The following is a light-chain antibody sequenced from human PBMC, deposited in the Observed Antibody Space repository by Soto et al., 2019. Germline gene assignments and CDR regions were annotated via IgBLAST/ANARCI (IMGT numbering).Light chain of an antibody. CDR3: LQHNSYPLT. CDR1: QGISSY. J-gene: IGKJ4*01. Sequence: IRMSQSPSSFSASTGDRVTITCRASQGISSYLAWYQQKPGKAPKLLIWDASSLQRGVPSRFSGSGSGTEFTLTISSLQPDDFATYYCLQHNSYPLTFGGGTKVDI. V-gene: IGKV1-8*01. CDR2: DAS.